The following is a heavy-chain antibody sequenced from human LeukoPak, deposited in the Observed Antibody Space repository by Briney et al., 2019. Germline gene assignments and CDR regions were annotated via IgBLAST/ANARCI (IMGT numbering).Heavy chain of an antibody. V-gene: IGHV3-30*18. CDR1: GFTFSNYG. D-gene: IGHD3-10*01. Sequence: PGRSLRLSCAASGFTFSNYGMHWVRQAPGKGLEWVAVISYGGINKYYADSVKGRFTISRDDSKNTLYLQMNSPSGDDAAVYYCVKDRALYGSGNYNYFDHWGQGTLVTVSS. CDR2: ISYGGINK. J-gene: IGHJ4*02. CDR3: VKDRALYGSGNYNYFDH.